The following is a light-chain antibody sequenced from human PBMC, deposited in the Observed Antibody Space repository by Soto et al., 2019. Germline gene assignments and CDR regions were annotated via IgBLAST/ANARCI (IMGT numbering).Light chain of an antibody. Sequence: QSALTQPASVSGSPGQSITISCTGTSSDVGSYNLVSWHQQHPGKAPKLMIYEVSKRPSGVSNRFSGSKSGNTASLTISGLQAEDEADYYCCSYAGSSTLVFGGGTKVTVL. CDR1: SSDVGSYNL. CDR2: EVS. J-gene: IGLJ2*01. CDR3: CSYAGSSTLV. V-gene: IGLV2-23*02.